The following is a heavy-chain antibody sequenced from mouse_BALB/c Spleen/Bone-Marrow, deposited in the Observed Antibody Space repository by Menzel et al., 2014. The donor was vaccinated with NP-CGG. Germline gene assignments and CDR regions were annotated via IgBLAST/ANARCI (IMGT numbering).Heavy chain of an antibody. CDR3: ANYYGSTWFAY. CDR1: GFTFSDYY. Sequence: EVQLVESGGGLVKPGGSLKLSCAASGFTFSDYYMYWVRQTPVKRLEWVATISDGGSYTYYPDSVKGRFTISRDNAKNNLYLQMSSLKSEDTAMYYCANYYGSTWFAYWGQGTLVTVSA. J-gene: IGHJ3*01. CDR2: ISDGGSYT. V-gene: IGHV5-4*02. D-gene: IGHD1-1*01.